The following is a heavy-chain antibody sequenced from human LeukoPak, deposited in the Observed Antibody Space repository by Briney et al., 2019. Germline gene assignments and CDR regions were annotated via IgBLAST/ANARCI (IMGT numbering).Heavy chain of an antibody. Sequence: PGGSLRLSCAASGFTFSSYSMNWVRQAPGKGLEWVSSISSSSSYIYYADSVKGRFTISRDNAKNSLYLQMNSLRAEDTAVYYCARGYHSSSWYDAFQHWGQGTLVTVSS. CDR1: GFTFSSYS. CDR2: ISSSSSYI. CDR3: ARGYHSSSWYDAFQH. J-gene: IGHJ1*01. V-gene: IGHV3-21*04. D-gene: IGHD6-13*01.